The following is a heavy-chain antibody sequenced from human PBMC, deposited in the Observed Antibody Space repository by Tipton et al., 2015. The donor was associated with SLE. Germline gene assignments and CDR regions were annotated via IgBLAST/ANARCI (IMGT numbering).Heavy chain of an antibody. V-gene: IGHV4-59*01. CDR3: ARDLGGSSWVN. Sequence: TLSLTCTVSGVSISSYYWSWIRQPPGKGLEWIGYIYYSGSTNYNPSLKSRVTISVDTFKSQFSLKLNSVTAADTAVYFCARDLGGSSWVNWGQGTLVTVSS. D-gene: IGHD6-13*01. J-gene: IGHJ4*02. CDR2: IYYSGST. CDR1: GVSISSYY.